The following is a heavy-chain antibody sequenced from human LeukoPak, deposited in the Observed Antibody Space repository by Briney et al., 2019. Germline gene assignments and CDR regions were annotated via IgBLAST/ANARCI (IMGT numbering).Heavy chain of an antibody. CDR3: ARNNRVLPDQQLVDY. J-gene: IGHJ4*02. D-gene: IGHD6-13*01. Sequence: SGTLSLTCTVSGGSISSSSYYWGWIRQPPGKGPEWIGSIYYSGSTYYNPSLKSRVTISVDTSKNQFSLKLSSVTAADTAVYYCARNNRVLPDQQLVDYWGQGTLVTVSS. CDR2: IYYSGST. CDR1: GGSISSSSYY. V-gene: IGHV4-39*01.